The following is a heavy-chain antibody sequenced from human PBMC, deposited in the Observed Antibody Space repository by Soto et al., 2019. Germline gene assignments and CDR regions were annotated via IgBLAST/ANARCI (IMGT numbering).Heavy chain of an antibody. Sequence: QVQLVESEGGLVKPGGSLRLSCAASGFTFSAYYMSWIRQAPGKGLEWVSYISSSTSYTNYADSVKGRFTISRDNAKNSLFLQMNSLRAEDTAVYYCARESQTSGSYYFDYWGQGALVTVSS. CDR3: ARESQTSGSYYFDY. J-gene: IGHJ4*02. D-gene: IGHD1-26*01. CDR1: GFTFSAYY. V-gene: IGHV3-11*05. CDR2: ISSSTSYT.